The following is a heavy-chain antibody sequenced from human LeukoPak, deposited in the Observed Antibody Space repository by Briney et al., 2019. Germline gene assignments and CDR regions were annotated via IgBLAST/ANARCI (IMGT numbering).Heavy chain of an antibody. CDR3: ARDFSRIAARLGAFDI. CDR1: GFTFSSYS. V-gene: IGHV3-21*01. CDR2: ISSSSSYI. J-gene: IGHJ3*02. Sequence: GGSLRLSCAASGFTFSSYSMNWVRQAPGKGLEWVSSISSSSSYIYYADSVKGRFTISRDNAKNSLYLQMNSLRTEDTAVFYCARDFSRIAARLGAFDIWGQGTMVTVSS. D-gene: IGHD6-6*01.